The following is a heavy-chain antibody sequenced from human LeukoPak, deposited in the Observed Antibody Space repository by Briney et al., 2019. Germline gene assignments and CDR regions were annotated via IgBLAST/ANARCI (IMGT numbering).Heavy chain of an antibody. D-gene: IGHD6-13*01. Sequence: SETLSLTCTVAAGSISSYYWSWLRQPAGKGLECIGLIYTSGSTNYNPSLKSRVTMSVDTSKNQFSLKLSSVTAADTAVYYCARDRGSSWYYEDWGQGTLVTVSS. CDR1: AGSISSYY. V-gene: IGHV4-4*07. CDR2: IYTSGST. CDR3: ARDRGSSWYYED. J-gene: IGHJ4*02.